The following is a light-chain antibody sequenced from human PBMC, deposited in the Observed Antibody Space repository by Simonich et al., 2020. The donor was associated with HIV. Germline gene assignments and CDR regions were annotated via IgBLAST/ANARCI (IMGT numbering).Light chain of an antibody. CDR2: KAS. CDR3: QQYNSYSLT. J-gene: IGKJ4*01. V-gene: IGKV1-5*03. CDR1: QSMSSW. Sequence: DIQMTQSPSTLSASVGDRVTITCRASQSMSSWLAWYQQKPGNAPKLLIYKASSLEIGVPSRFSGSGSGTEFTLTIRSLHPDDFATYYCQQYNSYSLTFGGGTKVEIK.